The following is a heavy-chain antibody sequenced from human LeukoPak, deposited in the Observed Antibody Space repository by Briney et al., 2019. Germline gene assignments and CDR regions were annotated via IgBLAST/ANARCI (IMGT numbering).Heavy chain of an antibody. J-gene: IGHJ5*02. CDR1: GYTFTGYY. D-gene: IGHD1-26*01. CDR3: ARSVGATMSGPPNWFDP. CDR2: IIPILGIA. Sequence: GASVKVSCKASGYTFTGYYMHWVRQAPGQGLEWMGRIIPILGIANYAQKFQGRVTITADKSTSTAYMELSSLRSEDTAVYYCARSVGATMSGPPNWFDPWGQGTLVTVSS. V-gene: IGHV1-69*02.